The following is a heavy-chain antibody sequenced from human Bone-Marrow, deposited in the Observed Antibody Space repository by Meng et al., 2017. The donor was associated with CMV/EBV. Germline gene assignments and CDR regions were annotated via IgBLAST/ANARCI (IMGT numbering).Heavy chain of an antibody. CDR3: ARDGGGIAARPPYYGMDV. D-gene: IGHD6-6*01. J-gene: IGHJ6*02. V-gene: IGHV1-2*02. CDR1: GYTFTGYF. CDR2: IDPSSGGT. Sequence: ASVKVSCKASGYTFTGYFLHWMRQAPGQGLEWMGWIDPSSGGTNSAQKFQGRVTMTWDTSISIAYMELSRLRSDDTAVYYCARDGGGIAARPPYYGMDVWGQGTTVTVSS.